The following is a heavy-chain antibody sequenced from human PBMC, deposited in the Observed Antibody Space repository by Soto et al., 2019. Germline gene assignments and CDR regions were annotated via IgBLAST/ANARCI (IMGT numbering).Heavy chain of an antibody. V-gene: IGHV3-30*18. J-gene: IGHJ6*02. D-gene: IGHD3-16*01. CDR3: AKGILSATIGPYAMDV. CDR1: GFAFSSYA. Sequence: QVQLVESGGGVVQPGASLRLSCAASGFAFSSYAMHWVRQAPGKGLEWVGVISYDGNYIYSADSVKGRFTISRDNSKNSLYVQVNSLRPEDTAVYYCAKGILSATIGPYAMDVWGQGTTVTVSS. CDR2: ISYDGNYI.